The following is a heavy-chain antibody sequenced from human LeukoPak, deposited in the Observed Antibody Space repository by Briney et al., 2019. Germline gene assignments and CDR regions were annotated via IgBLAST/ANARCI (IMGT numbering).Heavy chain of an antibody. CDR3: AKEGEGDGYNSPDY. D-gene: IGHD5-24*01. CDR1: GFTFTNYA. Sequence: ETGGSLRLSCAASGFTFTNYAMSWVRQAPGKGLEWVSDISGSGDFTYYADSVKGRFTISRDKSKNTLYLQMNSLRAEDTAVYYCAKEGEGDGYNSPDYWGQGPRVPVSS. V-gene: IGHV3-23*01. CDR2: ISGSGDFT. J-gene: IGHJ4*02.